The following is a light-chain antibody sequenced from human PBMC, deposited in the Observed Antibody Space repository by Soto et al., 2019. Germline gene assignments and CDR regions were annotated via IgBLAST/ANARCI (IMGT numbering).Light chain of an antibody. V-gene: IGLV2-11*01. CDR3: SSFASTHTYV. J-gene: IGLJ1*01. Sequence: SVLAQPRSVSGSPGQSVTISCTGTSSDVGTYDFVSWYQQHPGKAPRLMIFEVNNRPSGVSHRFSGSKSGNTASLTISGLQAEDEADYYCSSFASTHTYVFGTGTKVTVL. CDR1: SSDVGTYDF. CDR2: EVN.